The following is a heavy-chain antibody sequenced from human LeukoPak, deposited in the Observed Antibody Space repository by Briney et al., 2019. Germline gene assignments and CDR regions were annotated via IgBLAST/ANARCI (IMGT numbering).Heavy chain of an antibody. CDR3: ARLRSAAGSGPSDY. J-gene: IGHJ4*02. V-gene: IGHV4-39*01. Sequence: SETLSLTCTVSGGSISSSSYYWGWIRQPPGKGLEWNGSIYYSGSTYYNPSLKSRVTISVDTSKNQFSLKLSSVTAADTAVYYCARLRSAAGSGPSDYWGQGTLVTVSS. CDR2: IYYSGST. CDR1: GGSISSSSYY. D-gene: IGHD6-13*01.